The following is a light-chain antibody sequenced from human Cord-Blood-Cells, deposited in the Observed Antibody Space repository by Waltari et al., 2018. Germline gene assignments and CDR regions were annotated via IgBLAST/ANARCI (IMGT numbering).Light chain of an antibody. J-gene: IGKJ1*01. CDR1: QSISSW. CDR3: QQYNRYSWT. V-gene: IGKV1-5*03. Sequence: DIQMTQSPSTLSASVGDRVTITCRASQSISSWLAWYQQKPGKAPKLLIYKASSLESGVPSRFRGSGSGTECSLTISSLQPDDFATYYCQQYNRYSWTFGQGTKVGIK. CDR2: KAS.